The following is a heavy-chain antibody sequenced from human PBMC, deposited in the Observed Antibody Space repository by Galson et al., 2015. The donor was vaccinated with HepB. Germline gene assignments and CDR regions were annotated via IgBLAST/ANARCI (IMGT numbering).Heavy chain of an antibody. D-gene: IGHD6-19*01. CDR2: ISSNGGAQ. CDR3: AKDISITSGWYDGLDH. J-gene: IGHJ4*02. CDR1: GLTFSDYD. Sequence: PRLSCAVSGLTFSDYDMHWVRQAPGKGLEWVALISSNGGAQYYGDSVKGRFTVSRDNFDSTLYLQMSGLRPEDTAVYYCAKDISITSGWYDGLDHWGQGTLVTVSS. V-gene: IGHV3-30*18.